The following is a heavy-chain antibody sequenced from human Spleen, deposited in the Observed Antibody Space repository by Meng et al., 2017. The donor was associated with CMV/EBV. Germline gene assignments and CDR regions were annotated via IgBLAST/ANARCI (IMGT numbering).Heavy chain of an antibody. D-gene: IGHD4-17*01. CDR3: ARYGDYYYHGMDV. CDR2: IYYDGST. CDR1: GLTVSSNY. J-gene: IGHJ6*02. Sequence: ESLKISCAASGLTVSSNYMTWIRQPPGKGLEWIGSIYYDGSTHYNPSLRSRVTISIDSSKNRFSLKMRSVTVADTAVYYCARYGDYYYHGMDVWGQGTTVTVSS. V-gene: IGHV4-59*02.